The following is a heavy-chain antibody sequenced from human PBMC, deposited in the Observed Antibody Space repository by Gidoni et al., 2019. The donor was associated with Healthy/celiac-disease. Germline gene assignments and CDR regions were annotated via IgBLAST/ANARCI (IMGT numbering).Heavy chain of an antibody. V-gene: IGHV4-34*01. D-gene: IGHD2-15*01. Sequence: QVQLQQWGAGLLKPSETLSLTCAVDGGSFSGYYWSWIRQPPGKGLEWIGEINHSGSTNYNPSLKSRVTISVDTSKNQFSLKLSSVTAADTAVYYCARVSGYCSGGSCYSGAWWFDPWGQGTLVTVSS. J-gene: IGHJ5*02. CDR1: GGSFSGYY. CDR2: INHSGST. CDR3: ARVSGYCSGGSCYSGAWWFDP.